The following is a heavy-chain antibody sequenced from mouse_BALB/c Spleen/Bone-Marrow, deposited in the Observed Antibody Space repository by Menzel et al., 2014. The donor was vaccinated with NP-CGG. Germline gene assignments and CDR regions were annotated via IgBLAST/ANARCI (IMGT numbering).Heavy chain of an antibody. CDR3: ARLEGNYGSTFAY. D-gene: IGHD1-1*01. Sequence: VQLQESGAEPVRPGASVKLSCKASGYSFTSYWMNWVKQRPGHGLEWIGMIHPSDTETRLNQRFKDKATLTVDKSSSTAYMQLNSPTSEDSAVYYCARLEGNYGSTFAYWDQGTLVTVSA. V-gene: IGHV1-61*01. CDR2: IHPSDTET. CDR1: GYSFTSYW. J-gene: IGHJ3*01.